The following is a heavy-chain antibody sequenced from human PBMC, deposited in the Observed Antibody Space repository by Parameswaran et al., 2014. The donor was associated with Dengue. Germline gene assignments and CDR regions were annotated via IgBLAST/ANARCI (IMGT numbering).Heavy chain of an antibody. V-gene: IGHV1-8*01. D-gene: IGHD3-10*01. CDR3: ARLRRRGGSGSTYV. Sequence: WVRQAPGQGLEWMGWMNPNSGNTGYAQKFQGRVTITRNASISTAYMELSSLRSEDTAVYYCARLRRRGGSGSTYVWGQGTTVTVSS. J-gene: IGHJ6*02. CDR2: MNPNSGNT.